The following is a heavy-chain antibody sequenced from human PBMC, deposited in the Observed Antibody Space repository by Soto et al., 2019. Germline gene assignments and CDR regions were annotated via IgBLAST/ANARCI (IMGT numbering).Heavy chain of an antibody. D-gene: IGHD1-1*01. CDR2: IYYSGST. J-gene: IGHJ3*02. Sequence: QVQLQESGPGLVKPSETLSLTCTVSGGSVSSGSYYWSWIRQPPGKGLGWIGYIYYSGSTNYNPSLKSRVTISVDTSKNQFSLKLSSVTAADTAVYYCAKQMEGNDAFDIWGQGTMVTVSS. CDR3: AKQMEGNDAFDI. V-gene: IGHV4-61*01. CDR1: GGSVSSGSYY.